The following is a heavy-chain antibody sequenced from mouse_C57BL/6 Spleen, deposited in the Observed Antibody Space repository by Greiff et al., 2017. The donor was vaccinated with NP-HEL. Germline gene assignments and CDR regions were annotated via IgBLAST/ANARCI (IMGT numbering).Heavy chain of an antibody. Sequence: EVQRVESGGGLVKPGGSLKLSCAASGFTFSDYGMHWVRQAPEKGLAWVAYISSGSSTIYYADTVKGRFTISRDNAKNTLFLQMTSLRSEDTAMYYCARGPVVAPYYAMDYWGQGTSVTVSS. CDR3: ARGPVVAPYYAMDY. CDR2: ISSGSSTI. D-gene: IGHD1-1*01. CDR1: GFTFSDYG. V-gene: IGHV5-17*01. J-gene: IGHJ4*01.